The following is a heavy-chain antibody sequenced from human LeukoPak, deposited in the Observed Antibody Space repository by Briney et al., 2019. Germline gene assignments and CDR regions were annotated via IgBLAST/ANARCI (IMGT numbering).Heavy chain of an antibody. CDR3: AREVPSYTALDNWFDP. V-gene: IGHV1-46*01. CDR1: GYTFTSYY. Sequence: GASVKVSCKASGYTFTSYYMHWVRQAPGQGLEWMGIINPSGGSTSYAQKFQGRVTMTRDTSASTVYMELSSLRSEDTAVYYCAREVPSYTALDNWFDPWGQGTLVTVSS. D-gene: IGHD3-16*02. J-gene: IGHJ5*02. CDR2: INPSGGST.